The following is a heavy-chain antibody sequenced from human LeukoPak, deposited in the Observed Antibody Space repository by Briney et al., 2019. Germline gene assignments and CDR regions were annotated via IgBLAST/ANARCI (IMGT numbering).Heavy chain of an antibody. V-gene: IGHV4-59*01. Sequence: SETLSLTCTVSGGSISSYYWSWIRQPPGKGLEWIGYIYYGGSTNYNPSLKSRSTISVDTSKSQVSLRLNSVTAEDTALYYCAKSGNIAYGLSAYNYYGLDVWGQGTTVTVSS. CDR3: AKSGNIAYGLSAYNYYGLDV. D-gene: IGHD3-10*01. CDR2: IYYGGST. CDR1: GGSISSYY. J-gene: IGHJ6*02.